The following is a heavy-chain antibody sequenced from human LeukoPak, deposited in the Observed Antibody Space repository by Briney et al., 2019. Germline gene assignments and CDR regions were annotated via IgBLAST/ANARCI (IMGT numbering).Heavy chain of an antibody. J-gene: IGHJ5*02. CDR1: GGSISSGSYY. V-gene: IGHV4-61*02. Sequence: SETLSLTCTVSGGSISSGSYYWSWIRQPAGKGLEWIGRIYTSGSTNYNPSLKSRVTISVDTSKNQFSLRLSSVTAADTAVYYCARSGGPLNWFDPWGQGTLVTVSS. CDR2: IYTSGST. CDR3: ARSGGPLNWFDP.